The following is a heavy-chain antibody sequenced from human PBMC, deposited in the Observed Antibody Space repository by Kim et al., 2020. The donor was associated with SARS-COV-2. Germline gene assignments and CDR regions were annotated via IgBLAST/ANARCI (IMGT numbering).Heavy chain of an antibody. CDR3: AREYS. Sequence: GGSLRLSCAASGFSFSVYWVSWVRQAPGKGLEWVAAIKPDGSEKDYGESVRGRFTISRDNTKNSLSLQMDSLRAEDTAVYYCAREYSWGQGTLVTVSP. J-gene: IGHJ5*02. V-gene: IGHV3-7*03. D-gene: IGHD2-15*01. CDR1: GFSFSVYW. CDR2: IKPDGSEK.